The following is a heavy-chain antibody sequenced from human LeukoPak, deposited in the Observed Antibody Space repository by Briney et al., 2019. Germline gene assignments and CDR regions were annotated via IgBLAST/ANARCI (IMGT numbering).Heavy chain of an antibody. CDR2: INWNSGSL. J-gene: IGHJ4*02. D-gene: IGHD6-13*01. V-gene: IGHV3-9*01. CDR3: ARDSAGNDY. CDR1: GFTFDDYA. Sequence: GGSLRLSCAASGFTFDDYAMHWVRQAPGKGLEWVSGINWNSGSLGYADSVKGRFTISRDNAKNSLYLQMNSLRAEDTAMYYCARDSAGNDYWGQGTLVTVSS.